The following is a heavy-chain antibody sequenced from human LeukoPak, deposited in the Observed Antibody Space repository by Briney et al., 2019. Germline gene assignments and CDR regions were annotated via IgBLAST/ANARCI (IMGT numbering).Heavy chain of an antibody. CDR2: ISSSSSYI. J-gene: IGHJ6*02. CDR1: GFTFSSYS. V-gene: IGHV3-21*01. CDR3: ARDAGGSSSVLYYYYGMDV. D-gene: IGHD6-13*01. Sequence: GGSLRLSCAASGFTFSSYSMNWVRQAPGKGLEWVSTISSSSSYIYYADSVKGRFTISRDNAKNSLYLQMNSLRAEDTAVYYCARDAGGSSSVLYYYYGMDVWGQGTTVTVSS.